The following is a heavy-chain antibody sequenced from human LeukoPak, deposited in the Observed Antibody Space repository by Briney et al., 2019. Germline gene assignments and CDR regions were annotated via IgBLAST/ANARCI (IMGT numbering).Heavy chain of an antibody. CDR1: GFTFGNYW. CDR2: ITGDGNSA. Sequence: GGSLRLSCAASGFTFGNYWMHWVRQAPGKGLVWVSRITGDGNSANYADSVKARFTISRDNAKNTLYLQMSSLRAEDTAVYYCARDNNGYDSWGQGTLVTVAS. V-gene: IGHV3-74*01. D-gene: IGHD2-8*01. CDR3: ARDNNGYDS. J-gene: IGHJ5*01.